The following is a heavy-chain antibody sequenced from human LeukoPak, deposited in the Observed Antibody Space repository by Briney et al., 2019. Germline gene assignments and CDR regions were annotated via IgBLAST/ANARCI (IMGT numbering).Heavy chain of an antibody. CDR2: IIPIFGTV. CDR1: GYTFSSYA. D-gene: IGHD3-22*01. V-gene: IGHV1-69*06. J-gene: IGHJ4*02. CDR3: ARDLNDYYDSSGYLGY. Sequence: WASVKVSCKASGYTFSSYAMNWVRQAPGQGLDWMGGIIPIFGTVNYAQNFQGRVTITADKSTSTAYMELSSLRSGDTAVYFCARDLNDYYDSSGYLGYWGQGTLVTVSS.